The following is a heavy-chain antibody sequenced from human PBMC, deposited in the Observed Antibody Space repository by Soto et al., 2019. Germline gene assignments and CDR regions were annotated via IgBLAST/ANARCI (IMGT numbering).Heavy chain of an antibody. J-gene: IGHJ5*02. V-gene: IGHV4-39*01. Sequence: QLQLQESGPGLVKPSETLSLTCTVSGGSISSSSFHWGWIRQPPGKGLGWIGSIYYSGSTYYSPSLKGRVPISVDTPKNQSSLTRSSGTAADSAVYYCARRERAAGTDWWFDPWGQGTRVTVSS. CDR2: IYYSGST. D-gene: IGHD6-13*01. CDR1: GGSISSSSFH. CDR3: ARRERAAGTDWWFDP.